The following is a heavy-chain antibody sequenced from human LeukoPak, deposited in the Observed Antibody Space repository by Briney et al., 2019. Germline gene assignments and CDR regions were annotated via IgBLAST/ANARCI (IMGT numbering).Heavy chain of an antibody. D-gene: IGHD4-17*01. CDR1: GYTLTSYG. CDR2: ISTQSGNT. Sequence: ASVKVSCKASGYTLTSYGINWMRQAPGQGLEWMGWISTQSGNTNYAQKVQGRLTLTTDRSANTAYMELRSLRSDDTAVYYCARGAYGDKWGQGTMVTVSS. CDR3: ARGAYGDK. J-gene: IGHJ4*02. V-gene: IGHV1-18*01.